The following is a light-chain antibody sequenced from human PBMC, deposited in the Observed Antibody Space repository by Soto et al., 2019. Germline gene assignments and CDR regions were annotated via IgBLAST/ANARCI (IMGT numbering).Light chain of an antibody. Sequence: DLQMTQSPSFLSASLGDRVTITCRASQTISSFLYWYQQRPGKAPKLLIYATSNLHSGVPSRFSGAGSGTDFTLTINSLQPEDFATYYCQQSYSTPYTFGQGTKL. V-gene: IGKV1-39*01. CDR1: QTISSF. J-gene: IGKJ2*01. CDR2: ATS. CDR3: QQSYSTPYT.